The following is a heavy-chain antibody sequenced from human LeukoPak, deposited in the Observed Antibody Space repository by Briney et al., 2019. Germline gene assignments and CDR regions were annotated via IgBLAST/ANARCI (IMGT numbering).Heavy chain of an antibody. D-gene: IGHD3-16*01. J-gene: IGHJ4*02. CDR1: GFTFSSYA. Sequence: GGSLRLSCAASGFTFSSYAMHWVRQAPGKGLEWVANIKQDGSEKNYVDSVKGRFTISRDNAKNSLYLQMNSLRGDDTAVYYCARDGGGFDYWGQGTLVTVSS. CDR2: IKQDGSEK. CDR3: ARDGGGFDY. V-gene: IGHV3-7*01.